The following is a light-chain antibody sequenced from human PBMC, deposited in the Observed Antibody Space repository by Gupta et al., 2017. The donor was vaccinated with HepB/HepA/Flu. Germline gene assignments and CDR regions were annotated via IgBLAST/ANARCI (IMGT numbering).Light chain of an antibody. CDR2: KAS. CDR3: QQYNSYPYT. J-gene: IGKJ2*01. Sequence: SWLAWYQQKPGKAPKLLIYKASSLESGVPSRFSGSGSGTEFTLTISSLQPDDFATYYCQQYNSYPYTFGQGTKLEIK. CDR1: SW. V-gene: IGKV1-5*03.